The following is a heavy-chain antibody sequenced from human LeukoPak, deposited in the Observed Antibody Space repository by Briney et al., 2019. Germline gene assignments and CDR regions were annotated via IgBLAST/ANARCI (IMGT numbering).Heavy chain of an antibody. CDR2: IYTSGNT. D-gene: IGHD6-13*01. Sequence: PSETLSLTCTVSGGSISSYYWSWIRQPAGKGLEWIGRIYTSGNTNYNPSLKSRVTMSVDTSKNQFSLKLSSVTAADTAVYYCARDDIAAANYYYMDVWGKGTTVTVSS. V-gene: IGHV4-4*07. CDR1: GGSISSYY. CDR3: ARDDIAAANYYYMDV. J-gene: IGHJ6*03.